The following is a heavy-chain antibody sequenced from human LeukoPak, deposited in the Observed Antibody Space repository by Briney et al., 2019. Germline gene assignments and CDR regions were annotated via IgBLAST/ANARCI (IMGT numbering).Heavy chain of an antibody. V-gene: IGHV3-23*01. CDR3: AKDHCSSTSCPLDY. CDR1: GCTFSSYA. Sequence: RPGGSLRLSCAASGCTFSSYAMSWVRQAPGKGLEWVSAISGSGGSTYYADSVKGRFTISRDNSKNTLYLQMNSLRAEDTAVYYCAKDHCSSTSCPLDYWGQGTLVTVSS. D-gene: IGHD2-2*01. CDR2: ISGSGGST. J-gene: IGHJ4*02.